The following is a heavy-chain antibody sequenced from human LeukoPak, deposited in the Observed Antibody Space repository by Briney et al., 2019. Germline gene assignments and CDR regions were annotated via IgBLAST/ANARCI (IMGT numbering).Heavy chain of an antibody. D-gene: IGHD4-17*01. CDR1: GFTFSSYA. CDR2: ISYDGSNK. CDR3: ARDLLRLRGNGMDV. Sequence: PARSLRLSCAASGFTFSSYAMHWVRQAPGKGLEWVAVISYDGSNKYYADSVKGRFTISRDNSKNTLYLQMNSLRAEDTAVYYCARDLLRLRGNGMDVWGQGTTVTVSS. V-gene: IGHV3-30-3*01. J-gene: IGHJ6*02.